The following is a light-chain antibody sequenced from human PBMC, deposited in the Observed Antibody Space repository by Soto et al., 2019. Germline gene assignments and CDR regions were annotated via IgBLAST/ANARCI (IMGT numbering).Light chain of an antibody. Sequence: DIVMTQSPDSLAVSLGERATINCKSSQSVLYSSNNKNYLAWYQQKPGQPPKLLVYWGSTRGSGVPDRFSGSGSGKNFPLTISSLQGGDVAVYYCQQYYSSHTFGQGTRLEI. CDR1: QSVLYSSNNKNY. J-gene: IGKJ5*01. CDR3: QQYYSSHT. CDR2: WGS. V-gene: IGKV4-1*01.